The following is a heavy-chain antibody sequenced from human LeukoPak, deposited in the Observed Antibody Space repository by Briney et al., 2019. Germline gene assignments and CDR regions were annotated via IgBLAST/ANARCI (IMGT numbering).Heavy chain of an antibody. CDR3: ARRGIQSRTLTRYYFDY. CDR1: GGSFSGYY. J-gene: IGHJ4*02. CDR2: INHSGST. Sequence: PSETLSLTCAVYGGSFSGYYWSWLRQPPGKGLEWIGEINHSGSTNYNPSLKSRVTISVDTSKNQFSLKLSSVTAADTAVYYCARRGIQSRTLTRYYFDYWGQGTLVTVSS. V-gene: IGHV4-34*01. D-gene: IGHD4-17*01.